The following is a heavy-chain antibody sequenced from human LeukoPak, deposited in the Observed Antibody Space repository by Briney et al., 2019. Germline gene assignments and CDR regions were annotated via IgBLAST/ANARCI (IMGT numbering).Heavy chain of an antibody. V-gene: IGHV3-66*01. Sequence: GGSLRLSCAASGFTVSNNYMSWVRQAPGKGLEWVSLIYSGGSTYYADSVKGRFTISRDNSKNTLYLQMNSLRAEDTAVYYCARDREDYYGSGRFDYWGRGTLVTVSS. CDR1: GFTVSNNY. CDR3: ARDREDYYGSGRFDY. D-gene: IGHD3-10*01. CDR2: IYSGGST. J-gene: IGHJ4*02.